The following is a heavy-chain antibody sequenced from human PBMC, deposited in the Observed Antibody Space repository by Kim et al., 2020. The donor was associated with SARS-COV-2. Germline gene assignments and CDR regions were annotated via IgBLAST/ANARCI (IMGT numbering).Heavy chain of an antibody. V-gene: IGHV1-69*01. CDR3: ARDPNIGYCSGGSCTRFDY. D-gene: IGHD2-15*01. Sequence: GRVTITADESTSTAYMELSSLRSEDTAVYYCARDPNIGYCSGGSCTRFDYWGQGTLVTVSS. J-gene: IGHJ4*02.